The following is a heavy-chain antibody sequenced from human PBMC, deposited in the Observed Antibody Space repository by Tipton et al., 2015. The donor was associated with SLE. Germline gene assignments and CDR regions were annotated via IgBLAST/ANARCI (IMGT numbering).Heavy chain of an antibody. CDR2: ISYDGSIK. Sequence: SLRLSCAASGFSFSTYGMHWVRQAPGKGLEWVALISYDGSIKTYGDSVKGRFAISRDNSKNTLYLQMNSLRAEDTAMYYCAKDRLWGSYRYGYWGQGTLVTVSS. CDR3: AKDRLWGSYRYGY. V-gene: IGHV3-30*18. D-gene: IGHD3-16*02. J-gene: IGHJ4*02. CDR1: GFSFSTYG.